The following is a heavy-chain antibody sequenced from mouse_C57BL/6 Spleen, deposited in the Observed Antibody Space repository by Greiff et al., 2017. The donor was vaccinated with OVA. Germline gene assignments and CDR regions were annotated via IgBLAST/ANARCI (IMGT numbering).Heavy chain of an antibody. D-gene: IGHD2-2*01. CDR2: IYPGSGST. V-gene: IGHV1-55*01. CDR1: GYTFTSYW. J-gene: IGHJ2*01. Sequence: QVQLQQPGAELVKPGASVTMSCKASGYTFTSYWITWVKQRPGQGLEWIGDIYPGSGSTNYNEKFKSKATLTVDTSSSTAYMQLSSLTSEDSAVYYCARSGGYDAVDYWGQGTTLTVSS. CDR3: ARSGGYDAVDY.